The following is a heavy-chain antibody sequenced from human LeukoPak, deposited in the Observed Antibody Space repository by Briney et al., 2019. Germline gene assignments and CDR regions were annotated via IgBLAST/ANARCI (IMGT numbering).Heavy chain of an antibody. CDR2: IKQDGSEK. V-gene: IGHV3-7*01. Sequence: GGSLRLSCLASGFTFRDFWMIWVRQAPGKGLEWVANIKQDGSEKYYVDSAKGRFTISRDNAKNSLYLQMNSLRAEDTAVYYCARDQRGYSYVDYWGQGTLVTVSS. J-gene: IGHJ4*02. D-gene: IGHD5-18*01. CDR3: ARDQRGYSYVDY. CDR1: GFTFRDFW.